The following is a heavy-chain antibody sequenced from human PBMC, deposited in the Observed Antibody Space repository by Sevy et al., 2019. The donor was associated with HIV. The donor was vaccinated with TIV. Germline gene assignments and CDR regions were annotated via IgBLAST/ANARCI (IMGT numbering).Heavy chain of an antibody. J-gene: IGHJ3*02. CDR1: GFTFSSYG. CDR3: AKWNHHEGAFDI. D-gene: IGHD1-1*01. V-gene: IGHV3-30*18. Sequence: GGSLRLSCAASGFTFSSYGMHWVRQVPGKGLEWVAVISYDGSNKYYADSVKGRFTISRDNSKNTLYLQMNSLRAEDTAVYYCAKWNHHEGAFDIWGQGTMVTVSS. CDR2: ISYDGSNK.